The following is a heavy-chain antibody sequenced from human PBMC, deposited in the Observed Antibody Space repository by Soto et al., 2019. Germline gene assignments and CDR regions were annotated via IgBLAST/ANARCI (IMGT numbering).Heavy chain of an antibody. J-gene: IGHJ5*02. CDR3: ARGYSGPEGKFDP. D-gene: IGHD5-12*01. CDR1: GYTFTGYY. CDR2: INPNSGGT. V-gene: IGHV1-2*02. Sequence: QVQLVQSGAEVKKPGASVKVSCKASGYTFTGYYMHWVRQAPGQGLEWMGWINPNSGGTNYAQKCQGRVTMTRDTSISTAYMELSRLRSDDTAVYYCARGYSGPEGKFDPWGQGTLVTVSS.